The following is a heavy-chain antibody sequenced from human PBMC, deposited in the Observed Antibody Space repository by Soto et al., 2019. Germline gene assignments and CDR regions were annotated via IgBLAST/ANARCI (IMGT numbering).Heavy chain of an antibody. J-gene: IGHJ6*02. V-gene: IGHV3-30*03. CDR1: GFTFSSYG. CDR2: ISYDGSNK. CDR3: ARETTMIVVPTFTRDYYYGMDV. Sequence: GGSLRLSCAASGFTFSSYGMHWVRQAPGKGLEWVAVISYDGSNKYYADSVKGRFTISRDNSKNTLYLQMNSLRAEDTAVYYCARETTMIVVPTFTRDYYYGMDVWGQGTTVTVSS. D-gene: IGHD3-22*01.